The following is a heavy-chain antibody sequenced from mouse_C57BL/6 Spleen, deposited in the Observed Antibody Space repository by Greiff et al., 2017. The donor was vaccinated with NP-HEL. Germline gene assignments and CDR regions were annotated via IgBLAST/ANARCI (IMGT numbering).Heavy chain of an antibody. D-gene: IGHD2-5*01. CDR3: ARGRDYSNFFAY. J-gene: IGHJ3*01. Sequence: QVQLQQPGAELVKPGASVKLSCKASGYTFTSYWMPWVKQRPGQGLEWIGMIHPNSGSTNYNEKFKSKATLTVDKSSSTAYMQLSSLTSEDSAVYYCARGRDYSNFFAYWGQGTLVTVSA. V-gene: IGHV1-64*01. CDR2: IHPNSGST. CDR1: GYTFTSYW.